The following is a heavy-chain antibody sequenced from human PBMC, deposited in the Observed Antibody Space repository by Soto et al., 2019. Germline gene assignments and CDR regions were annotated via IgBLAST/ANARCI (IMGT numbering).Heavy chain of an antibody. CDR1: GGSISSYY. Sequence: PSETLSLTCTVSGGSISSYYWSWIRQPPGKGLEWIGYIYYSGSTNYNPSLKSRVTISVDTSKNQFSLKLSSVTAADTAVYYCARHAQYPSRSRILASGWFDPWGQGTLVTVSS. CDR3: ARHAQYPSRSRILASGWFDP. CDR2: IYYSGST. D-gene: IGHD2-15*01. V-gene: IGHV4-59*08. J-gene: IGHJ5*02.